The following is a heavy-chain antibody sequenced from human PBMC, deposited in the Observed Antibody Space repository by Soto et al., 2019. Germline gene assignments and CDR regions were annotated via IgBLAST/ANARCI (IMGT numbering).Heavy chain of an antibody. CDR1: GFTVSSNY. Sequence: EVQLVETGGGLIQPGGSLRLSCAASGFTVSSNYMSWVRQAPGKGLEWVSVIYSGGSTYYADSVKGRFTISRDNSKNTLYLQMNSLRAEDTAVYYCARRYCSGGSCRFDYWGQGTLVTVSS. D-gene: IGHD2-15*01. CDR2: IYSGGST. J-gene: IGHJ4*02. V-gene: IGHV3-53*02. CDR3: ARRYCSGGSCRFDY.